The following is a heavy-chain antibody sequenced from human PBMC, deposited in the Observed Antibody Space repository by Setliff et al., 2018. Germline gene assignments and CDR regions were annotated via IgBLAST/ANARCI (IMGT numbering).Heavy chain of an antibody. J-gene: IGHJ6*03. CDR1: GYTLSKYY. V-gene: IGHV1-46*01. CDR3: ARGEHIVSGDFYHYIDV. D-gene: IGHD2-15*01. Sequence: ASVKVSCKASGYTLSKYYMHWVRQAPGQGLEWMGIINPSGGLTKYAQKFQGRVTMTRDTSISTAYMELRRLKSDDTAVYYCARGEHIVSGDFYHYIDVWGKGTTVTVSS. CDR2: INPSGGLT.